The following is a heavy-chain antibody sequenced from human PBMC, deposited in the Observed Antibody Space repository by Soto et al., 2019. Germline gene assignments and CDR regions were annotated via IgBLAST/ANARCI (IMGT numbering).Heavy chain of an antibody. J-gene: IGHJ6*02. Sequence: GGSLRLSCAASGFTFSSYGMHWVRQAPGKGLEWVAVISYDGSNKYYADSVKGRFTISRDNSKNTLYLQMNSLRAEDTAVYYCAKDGVRYFDWLSPIYYGMDVWGQGTTVTVSS. V-gene: IGHV3-30*18. CDR1: GFTFSSYG. CDR2: ISYDGSNK. CDR3: AKDGVRYFDWLSPIYYGMDV. D-gene: IGHD3-9*01.